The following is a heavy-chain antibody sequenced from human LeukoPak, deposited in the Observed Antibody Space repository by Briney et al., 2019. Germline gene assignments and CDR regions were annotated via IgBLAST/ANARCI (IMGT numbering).Heavy chain of an antibody. D-gene: IGHD5-12*01. CDR3: ARGLRYSGYDYIPFDY. Sequence: SETLSLTCAVYGGSFSGYYWSWIRQPPGKGLELIGEINHSGSTNYNPSLKSRVTISVDTSKNQFSLKLSSVTAADTAVYYCARGLRYSGYDYIPFDYWGQGTLVTVSS. CDR2: INHSGST. J-gene: IGHJ4*02. V-gene: IGHV4-34*01. CDR1: GGSFSGYY.